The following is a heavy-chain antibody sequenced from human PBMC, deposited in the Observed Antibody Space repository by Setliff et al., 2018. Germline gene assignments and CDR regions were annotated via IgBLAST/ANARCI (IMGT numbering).Heavy chain of an antibody. CDR2: INAGNGNT. CDR1: GYTFTSYA. V-gene: IGHV1-3*01. CDR3: ARDGGYCSGGGCYGLDD. D-gene: IGHD2-15*01. J-gene: IGHJ4*02. Sequence: ASVKVSCKASGYTFTSYAMHWVRQAPGQRLEWMGWINAGNGNTKYSQKFQGRVTITRDTSASTAYMELSSLRSEDTAVYYCARDGGYCSGGGCYGLDDWGQGTLVTVSS.